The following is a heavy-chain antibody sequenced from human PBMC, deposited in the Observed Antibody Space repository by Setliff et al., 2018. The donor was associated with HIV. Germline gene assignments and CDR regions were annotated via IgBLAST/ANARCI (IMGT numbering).Heavy chain of an antibody. V-gene: IGHV1-24*01. J-gene: IGHJ4*02. D-gene: IGHD1-1*01. CDR1: GYTLSELS. Sequence: ASVKVSCKVSGYTLSELSMHWVRQAPGKGLEWVGGFDPEDEETFYAETVQGRVTMTEDTLTDTAYMELSSLRSDDTAMYYCTVDHPDDVQVIWGQGTLVTVSS. CDR3: TVDHPDDVQVI. CDR2: FDPEDEET.